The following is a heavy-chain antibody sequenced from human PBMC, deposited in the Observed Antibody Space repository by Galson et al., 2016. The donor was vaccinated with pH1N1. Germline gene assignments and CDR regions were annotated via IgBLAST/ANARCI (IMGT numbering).Heavy chain of an antibody. D-gene: IGHD6-13*01. J-gene: IGHJ3*01. CDR3: ARHETGPGSSCYAFEF. CDR2: ICHTGNT. V-gene: IGHV4-38-2*01. CDR1: GYSIRSGYY. Sequence: ETLSLTCVVSGYSIRSGYYWGWIRQSPGKGLEWIANICHTGNTYYNPSLRGRVAISIDTSRNQFSLRLSSVTAADTAVYYCARHETGPGSSCYAFEFWGQGTMVTVSA.